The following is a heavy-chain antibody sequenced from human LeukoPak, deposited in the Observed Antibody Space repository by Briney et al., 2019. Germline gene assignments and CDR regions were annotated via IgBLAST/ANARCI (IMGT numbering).Heavy chain of an antibody. CDR1: GFTFSSYW. J-gene: IGHJ1*01. D-gene: IGHD4-17*01. CDR2: INSDGSST. V-gene: IGHV3-74*01. CDR3: ARALEGDYPNFQH. Sequence: PGGSLRLSCAASGFTFSSYWMHWVRQAPGKGLVWVSRINSDGSSTTYADSVKGRFTISRDNAKNTLYLQMNSLRAGDTAVYYCARALEGDYPNFQHWGQGTLVTVSS.